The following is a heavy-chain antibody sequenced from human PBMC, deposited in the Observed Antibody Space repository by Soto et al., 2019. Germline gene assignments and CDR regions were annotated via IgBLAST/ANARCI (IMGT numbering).Heavy chain of an antibody. CDR3: ARCASEKYCSSTSCLRLHIDY. J-gene: IGHJ4*02. CDR2: IYYSGST. V-gene: IGHV4-39*01. Sequence: QLQLQESGPGLVKPSETLSLTCTVSGGSISSSSYYWGWIRQPPGKGLEWIGSIYYSGSTYYNPSLKSRVTISVDTSKNQFSLKLSSVTAADTAVYYCARCASEKYCSSTSCLRLHIDYWGQGTLVTVSS. D-gene: IGHD2-2*01. CDR1: GGSISSSSYY.